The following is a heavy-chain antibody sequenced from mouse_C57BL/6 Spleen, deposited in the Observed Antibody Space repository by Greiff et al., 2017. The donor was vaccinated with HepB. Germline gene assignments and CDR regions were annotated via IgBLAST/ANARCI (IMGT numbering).Heavy chain of an antibody. CDR2: IYPGDGDI. V-gene: IGHV1-82*01. Sequence: VKLQQSGPELVKPGASVKISCKASGYAFSSSWMNWVKQRPGKGLEWIGRIYPGDGDINYTGKFKGKATLTADKSSSTAYMQLSSLASADSAVYFGARYFDYWGQGTTLTVSS. CDR3: ARYFDY. CDR1: GYAFSSSW. J-gene: IGHJ2*01.